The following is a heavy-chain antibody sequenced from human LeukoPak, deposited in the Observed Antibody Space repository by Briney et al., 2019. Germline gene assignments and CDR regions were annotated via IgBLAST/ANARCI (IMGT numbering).Heavy chain of an antibody. V-gene: IGHV3-48*01. CDR1: GFAFSSYD. Sequence: GGSLRLSCAASGFAFSSYDMNWVRQAPGKGLEWVSFIDKTTNTIYYADSVRGRFTISRDNAKNSLYLQMNSLSAEDTAVYYCVRDEFGGSFDYWGQGTLVTVSS. CDR3: VRDEFGGSFDY. D-gene: IGHD1-26*01. J-gene: IGHJ4*02. CDR2: IDKTTNTI.